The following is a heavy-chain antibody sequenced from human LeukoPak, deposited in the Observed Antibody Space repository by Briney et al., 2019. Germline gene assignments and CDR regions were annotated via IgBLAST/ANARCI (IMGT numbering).Heavy chain of an antibody. D-gene: IGHD3-22*01. CDR1: GFTFSSYS. Sequence: PGGSLRLSCAASGFTFSSYSMNWVRQAPGKGLEWVSSISSSSSYIYYADSVKGRFTISRDNAKNSLYLQMNSLRAEDTAVYYCARGYYYDSSGYYRTLDYWGQGTLVTVSS. CDR3: ARGYYYDSSGYYRTLDY. J-gene: IGHJ4*02. V-gene: IGHV3-21*01. CDR2: ISSSSSYI.